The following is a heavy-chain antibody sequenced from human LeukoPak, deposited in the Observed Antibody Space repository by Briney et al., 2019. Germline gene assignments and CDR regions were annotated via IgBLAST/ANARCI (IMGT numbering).Heavy chain of an antibody. CDR1: GYTFTSYY. CDR3: ARDSSSYDSSGYEWYFDY. V-gene: IGHV1-46*01. J-gene: IGHJ4*02. D-gene: IGHD3-22*01. CDR2: INPSGGST. Sequence: ASVKVSCKASGYTFTSYYMHWVRQAPGQGLEWMGIINPSGGSTSYAQKFQGRVTMTRDMSTSTVYMELSSLRSEDTAVYYCARDSSSYDSSGYEWYFDYWGQGTLVTVSS.